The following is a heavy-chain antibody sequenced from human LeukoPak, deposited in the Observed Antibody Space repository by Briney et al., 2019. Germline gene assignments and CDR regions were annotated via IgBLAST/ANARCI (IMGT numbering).Heavy chain of an antibody. D-gene: IGHD3-22*01. CDR2: IIPILGIA. CDR1: GGTFSSYA. Sequence: GSSVKVSCKASGGTFSSYAISWVRQAPGQGLEWMGRIIPILGIANYAQKFQGRVTITADKSTITAYMELSSLRSEDTAVYYCARDQYYYDSSGYYYIDYWGQGTLVTVSS. J-gene: IGHJ4*02. V-gene: IGHV1-69*04. CDR3: ARDQYYYDSSGYYYIDY.